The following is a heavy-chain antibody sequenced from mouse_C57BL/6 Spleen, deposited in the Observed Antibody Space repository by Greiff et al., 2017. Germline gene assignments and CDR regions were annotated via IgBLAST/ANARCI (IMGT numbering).Heavy chain of an antibody. CDR3: ADGSDY. V-gene: IGHV1-26*01. CDR1: GYTFTDYY. J-gene: IGHJ2*01. D-gene: IGHD1-1*01. CDR2: INPNNGGT. Sequence: EVQLQQSGPELVKPGASVKISCKASGYTFTDYYMNWVKQSHGKSLEWIGDINPNNGGTSYNQKFKGKATLTVDKSSSTAYMELRSLTSEDSAVYYCADGSDYWGQGTTLTVSS.